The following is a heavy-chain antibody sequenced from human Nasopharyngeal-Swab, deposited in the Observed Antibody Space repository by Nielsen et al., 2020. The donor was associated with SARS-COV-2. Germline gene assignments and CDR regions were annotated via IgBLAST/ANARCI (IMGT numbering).Heavy chain of an antibody. J-gene: IGHJ4*02. Sequence: GESLKISCEASGFTFSSYSMNWVRQAPGKGLEWISYISGSTNTIYYADSVKGRFTISRDNAENLLYLDMTSLRDDATAVYYCAREWNWDDAFDYWGQGTLVTVSS. CDR3: AREWNWDDAFDY. D-gene: IGHD1-1*01. CDR1: GFTFSSYS. V-gene: IGHV3-48*02. CDR2: ISGSTNTI.